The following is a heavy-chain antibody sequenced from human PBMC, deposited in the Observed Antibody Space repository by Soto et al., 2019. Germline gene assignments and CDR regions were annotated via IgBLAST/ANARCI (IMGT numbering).Heavy chain of an antibody. V-gene: IGHV4-59*01. CDR3: ARLKEAGLATNDYYYYYGMDV. D-gene: IGHD1-1*01. Sequence: SETLSLTWTVSGGSISSYYWSWIRQPPGKGLEWIGYIYYSGSTNYNPSLKSRVTISVDTSKNQFSLKLSSVTAADTAVYYCARLKEAGLATNDYYYYYGMDVWGQGTTVTVSS. CDR1: GGSISSYY. CDR2: IYYSGST. J-gene: IGHJ6*02.